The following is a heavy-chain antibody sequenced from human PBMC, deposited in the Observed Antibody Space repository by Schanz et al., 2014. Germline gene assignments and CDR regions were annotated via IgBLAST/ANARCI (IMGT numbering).Heavy chain of an antibody. CDR1: GFSFSDYY. CDR3: AKDAPYPFDL. V-gene: IGHV3-23*04. Sequence: EVQLVESGGGLVQPGGSLRLSCAASGFSFSDYYMSWIRQAPGKGLEWVSSISGDHRNTFYADSVKGRFTISRDNSKNTLYLQMNSLRAEDTAIYYCAKDAPYPFDLWGRGTLITVSS. CDR2: ISGDHRNT. J-gene: IGHJ2*01.